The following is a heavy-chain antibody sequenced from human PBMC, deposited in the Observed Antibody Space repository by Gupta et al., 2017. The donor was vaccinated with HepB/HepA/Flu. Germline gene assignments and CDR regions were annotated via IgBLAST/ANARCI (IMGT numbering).Heavy chain of an antibody. Sequence: EVQLLESGGGLVQPGGSLRLACAASGFTFRTYAMSWVRQAPGKGLEWVSGVSGSGAATYYADSVKGQFTTSRDNANNTLYLQMDSLRAEDTAIYYCAKEGYLGSSSSYYYHFYMDVWGKGTTVTVSS. CDR2: VSGSGAAT. J-gene: IGHJ6*03. CDR3: AKEGYLGSSSSYYYHFYMDV. V-gene: IGHV3-23*01. CDR1: GFTFRTYA. D-gene: IGHD1-26*01.